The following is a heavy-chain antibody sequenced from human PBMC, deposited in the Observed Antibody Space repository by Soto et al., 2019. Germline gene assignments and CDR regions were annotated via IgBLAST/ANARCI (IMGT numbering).Heavy chain of an antibody. D-gene: IGHD3-10*01. CDR2: ISSGSSYI. J-gene: IGHJ5*01. CDR1: GFTFSTYT. CDR3: ARDILSGGAYPDS. V-gene: IGHV3-21*01. Sequence: GGSLRLSCAASGFTFSTYTMNWVRQAPGKGLEWISSISSGSSYIYYAGSVKGRFTISRDNAKNSLFLQMNSLRADNTAVYYCARDILSGGAYPDSWGQGTKVTVSS.